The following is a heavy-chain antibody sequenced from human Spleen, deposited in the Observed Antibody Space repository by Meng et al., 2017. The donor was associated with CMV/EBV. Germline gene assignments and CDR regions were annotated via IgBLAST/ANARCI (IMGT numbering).Heavy chain of an antibody. CDR1: GFTFSSSA. D-gene: IGHD3-3*01. CDR2: IVVASGNT. Sequence: SVKVSCKASGFTFSSSAVQWVRQARGQPLEWIGWIVVASGNTNFARKFQERLSITRDMSTNTAYMELSSLTSEDTAIYYCAADTLEYDFWSGYYHLWGQGTLVTVSS. J-gene: IGHJ1*01. V-gene: IGHV1-58*01. CDR3: AADTLEYDFWSGYYHL.